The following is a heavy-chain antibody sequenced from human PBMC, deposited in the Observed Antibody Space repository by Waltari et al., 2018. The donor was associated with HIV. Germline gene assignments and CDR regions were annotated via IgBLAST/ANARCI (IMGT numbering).Heavy chain of an antibody. Sequence: QVQLQESGPGLVKPSQTLSLTCTVSGGSISSGDYYWSWIRQPPGKGLEWIGYIDYSGSTYYNPTLKSRVTISVDTSKNQFSLKLSSVTAADTAVYYCARVRGPYDSSGYFQYYFDYWGQGTLVTVSS. V-gene: IGHV4-30-4*01. CDR2: IDYSGST. D-gene: IGHD3-22*01. CDR3: ARVRGPYDSSGYFQYYFDY. CDR1: GGSISSGDYY. J-gene: IGHJ4*02.